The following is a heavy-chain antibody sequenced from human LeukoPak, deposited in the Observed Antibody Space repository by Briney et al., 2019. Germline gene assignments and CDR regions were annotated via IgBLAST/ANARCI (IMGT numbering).Heavy chain of an antibody. CDR1: GDSISSGDYY. D-gene: IGHD6-13*01. CDR2: ISSSGST. V-gene: IGHV4-61*02. Sequence: PSETPSLTCTVSGDSISSGDYYWSWIRQPAGKGLEWIGRISSSGSTNYNPSLKSRVTISVDTSKNQFSLNLKSVTPEDTAVYYCARNLIPEQLVLNFWGQGTLVTVSS. CDR3: ARNLIPEQLVLNF. J-gene: IGHJ4*02.